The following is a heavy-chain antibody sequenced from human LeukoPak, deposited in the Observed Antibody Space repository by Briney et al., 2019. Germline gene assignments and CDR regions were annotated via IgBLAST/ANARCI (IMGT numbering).Heavy chain of an antibody. CDR1: GYTFTGYY. J-gene: IGHJ5*02. CDR3: ARGVGVVSSNGFDP. CDR2: ILPNSGGT. V-gene: IGHV1-2*02. D-gene: IGHD2-2*01. Sequence: GASVKVSCVASGYTFTGYYIHWVRQAPGQGLEWMGWILPNSGGTKYAQKFQGRVTMNRDKSISTAYMELSSLTSDDTAVYYCARGVGVVSSNGFDPWGQGTLVTVSS.